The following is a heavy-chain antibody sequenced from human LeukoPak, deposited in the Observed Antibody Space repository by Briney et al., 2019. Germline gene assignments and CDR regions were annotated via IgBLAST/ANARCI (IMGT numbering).Heavy chain of an antibody. Sequence: GGSLGLSCAASGFTFSSYWMHWVRQAPGKGLVWVSRINSDGSSTSYADSVKGRFTISRDNAKNTLYLQMNSLRAEDTAVYYYAGVASLSSSWYYYYYYMDVWGKGTTVTVSS. V-gene: IGHV3-74*01. CDR2: INSDGSST. CDR1: GFTFSSYW. D-gene: IGHD6-13*01. J-gene: IGHJ6*03. CDR3: AGVASLSSSWYYYYYYMDV.